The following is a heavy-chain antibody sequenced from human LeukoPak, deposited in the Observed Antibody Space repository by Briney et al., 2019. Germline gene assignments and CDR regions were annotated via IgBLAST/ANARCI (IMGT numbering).Heavy chain of an antibody. V-gene: IGHV3-15*01. J-gene: IGHJ3*01. CDR2: IKSKIDGGTT. Sequence: GGSLRLSCAASGFTFSDAWMSWVRQAPGKGLEWVGRIKSKIDGGTTGYGAPVKGRFTISRDDSKNTLYLQMNSLKTEDTAVYYCTTGNYYDSSGYYKVDDAFDVWGQGTVVTVSS. D-gene: IGHD3-22*01. CDR1: GFTFSDAW. CDR3: TTGNYYDSSGYYKVDDAFDV.